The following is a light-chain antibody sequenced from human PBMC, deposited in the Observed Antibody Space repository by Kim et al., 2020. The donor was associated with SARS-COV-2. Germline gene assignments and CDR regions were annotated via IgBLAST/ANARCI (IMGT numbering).Light chain of an antibody. CDR1: QGIRND. V-gene: IGKV1-6*01. J-gene: IGKJ4*01. CDR3: QQDYDYPLT. CDR2: ATS. Sequence: AIQMTQSPSSLSASVGERVTITCRASQGIRNDLGWYQQKPGRAPNLLIYATSTLQSGVPSRFSGSGSGTDFTLTISSLQPEDVATYYCQQDYDYPLTFGGGTKVDIK.